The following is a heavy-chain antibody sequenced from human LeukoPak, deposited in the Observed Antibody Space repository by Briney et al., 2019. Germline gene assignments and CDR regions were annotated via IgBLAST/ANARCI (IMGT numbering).Heavy chain of an antibody. Sequence: NPGGSLRLSCAASGFTFSSYSMNWVRQAPGKGLEWVSSISSSSSYIYYADSVKGRFTISRDNSKNTLYLQMNSLRAEDTAVYYCARDYARRLAGNFDYWGQGTLVTVSS. CDR2: ISSSSSYI. D-gene: IGHD3-3*02. CDR1: GFTFSSYS. J-gene: IGHJ4*02. V-gene: IGHV3-21*01. CDR3: ARDYARRLAGNFDY.